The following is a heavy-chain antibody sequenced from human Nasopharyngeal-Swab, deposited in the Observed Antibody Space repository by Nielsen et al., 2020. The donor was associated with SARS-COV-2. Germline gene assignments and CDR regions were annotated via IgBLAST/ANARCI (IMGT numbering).Heavy chain of an antibody. Sequence: SGPTLVKPTQTLTLTCTLSGFSLSTSGMRVSWIRQPPGKALEWLARIDWEDDKFYITSLKTRLTISKDTSKNRVVLTMTNMDPVDTATYYCARVDVDTSMTHWGQGTLVTVSS. CDR2: IDWEDDK. CDR3: ARVDVDTSMTH. CDR1: GFSLSTSGMR. D-gene: IGHD5-18*01. J-gene: IGHJ4*02. V-gene: IGHV2-70*04.